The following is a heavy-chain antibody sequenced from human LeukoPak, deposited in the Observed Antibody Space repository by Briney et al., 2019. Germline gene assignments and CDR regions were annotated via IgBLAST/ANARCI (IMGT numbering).Heavy chain of an antibody. CDR2: IYYSGST. CDR1: GFTFTSYS. CDR3: ARSDYMDV. V-gene: IGHV4-59*01. Sequence: GSLRLSCSASGFTFTSYSMNWVRQAPGKGLEWIGSIYYSGSTNYNPSLKSRVTISVDTSKNQFSLKLSSVTAADTAVYYCARSDYMDVWGKGTTVTISS. J-gene: IGHJ6*03.